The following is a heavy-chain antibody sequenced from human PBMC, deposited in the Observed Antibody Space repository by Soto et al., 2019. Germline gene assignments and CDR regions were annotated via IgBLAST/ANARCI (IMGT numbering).Heavy chain of an antibody. CDR3: ARGGDILTGYSAPDDAFDI. Sequence: ASVKVSCKASGYTFTSYGISWVRQAPGQGLEWMGWISAYNGNTNYAQKLQGRDNMTTDTSTSTAYMELRSLRSDDTAVYYCARGGDILTGYSAPDDAFDIWGQGTMVTVSS. J-gene: IGHJ3*02. D-gene: IGHD3-9*01. V-gene: IGHV1-18*01. CDR2: ISAYNGNT. CDR1: GYTFTSYG.